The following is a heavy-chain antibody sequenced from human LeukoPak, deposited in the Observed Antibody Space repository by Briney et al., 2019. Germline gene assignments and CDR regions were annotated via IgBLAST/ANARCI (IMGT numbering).Heavy chain of an antibody. J-gene: IGHJ5*02. V-gene: IGHV3-30*04. CDR3: ARDPSYGSGWYSVIGKNWFDP. CDR2: ISYDGSNK. Sequence: GGSLRRSCAASGFTFSSYAMHWVRQAPGKGLEWVAVISYDGSNKYYADSVKGRFTISRDNSKNTLYLQMNSLRAEDTAVYYCARDPSYGSGWYSVIGKNWFDPWGQGTLVTVSS. CDR1: GFTFSSYA. D-gene: IGHD6-19*01.